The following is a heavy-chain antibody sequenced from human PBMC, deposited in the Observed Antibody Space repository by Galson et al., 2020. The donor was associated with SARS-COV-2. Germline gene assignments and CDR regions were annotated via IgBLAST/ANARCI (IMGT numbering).Heavy chain of an antibody. CDR1: GGSITNSYYF. J-gene: IGHJ4*02. D-gene: IGHD6-6*01. CDR2: IYYSGST. Sequence: ETSETLSLTCTVSGGSITNSYYFWGWIRQPPGKGLEWIGSIYYSGSTFYNPSLKSRLSISVDTSKNQFSLRLSSVTAADTAVYYCASLPVPTPYSSSSGFDYWGQGTLVSVSS. V-gene: IGHV4-39*01. CDR3: ASLPVPTPYSSSSGFDY.